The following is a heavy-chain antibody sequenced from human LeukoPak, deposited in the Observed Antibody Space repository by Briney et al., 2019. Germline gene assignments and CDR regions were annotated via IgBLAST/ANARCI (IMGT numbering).Heavy chain of an antibody. J-gene: IGHJ4*02. CDR1: GFTFSNYW. D-gene: IGHD1-26*01. CDR2: IKEDGSEK. V-gene: IGHV3-7*05. Sequence: PGGSLRLSCAAFGFTFSNYWMNWVRQAPGKGLEWVANIKEDGSEKYYVDSVKGRFTISRDNAKNSLCLQTNSLRAEDTAIYYCVRSGGYWGQGTLVTVSS. CDR3: VRSGGY.